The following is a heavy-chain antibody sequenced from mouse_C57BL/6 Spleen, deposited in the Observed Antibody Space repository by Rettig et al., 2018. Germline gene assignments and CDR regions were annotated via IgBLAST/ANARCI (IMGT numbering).Heavy chain of an antibody. Sequence: GWIGRIYPVSGETNYNQKFMGKATFSVDRSSSTVYMVLNSLTSEDPAVYYCGPFPGYFDVWGTGTTVTVSS. CDR3: GPFPGYFDV. V-gene: IGHV1-11*01. J-gene: IGHJ1*03. CDR2: IYPVSGET.